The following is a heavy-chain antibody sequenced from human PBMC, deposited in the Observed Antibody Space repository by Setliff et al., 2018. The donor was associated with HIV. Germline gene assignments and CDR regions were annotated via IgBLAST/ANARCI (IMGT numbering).Heavy chain of an antibody. D-gene: IGHD2-15*01. CDR1: GGSIDNNKYY. CDR2: IYTSGST. V-gene: IGHV4-61*09. J-gene: IGHJ5*02. CDR3: AAATTLLSPRA. Sequence: SETLSLTCSVSGGSIDNNKYYWSWIRQPAGKGLEWIGHIYTSGSTNYNPSLKSRVTISVDTSKNQFSLKLSSVTAADTAVYYCAAATTLLSPRAWGQGTLVTVSS.